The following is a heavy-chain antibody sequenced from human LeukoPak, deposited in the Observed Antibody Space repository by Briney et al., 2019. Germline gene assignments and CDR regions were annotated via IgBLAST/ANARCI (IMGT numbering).Heavy chain of an antibody. Sequence: PSETLSLTCAVYGGSFSGYYWSWIRQPPGKGLEWIGEINHSGSTNYNPSLKSRVTISVDTSKNQFSLKLSSVTAADTAVYYCASFAYQSGWFDPWGQGTLVTVSS. D-gene: IGHD1-14*01. J-gene: IGHJ5*02. CDR1: GGSFSGYY. CDR2: INHSGST. V-gene: IGHV4-34*01. CDR3: ASFAYQSGWFDP.